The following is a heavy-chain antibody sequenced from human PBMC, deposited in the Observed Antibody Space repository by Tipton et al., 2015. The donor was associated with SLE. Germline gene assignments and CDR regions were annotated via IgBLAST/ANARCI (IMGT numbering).Heavy chain of an antibody. Sequence: TLSLTCTVSGGSISSTSFYWGWIRQPPGKGLEWIGSIYYSGSTYYNPSLKSRVTISVDTSKNQFSLKLSSVTAADTAVYYCARAGWEGAFDIWGQGTMVTVSS. J-gene: IGHJ3*02. V-gene: IGHV4-39*07. CDR1: GGSISSTSFY. CDR2: IYYSGST. D-gene: IGHD1-26*01. CDR3: ARAGWEGAFDI.